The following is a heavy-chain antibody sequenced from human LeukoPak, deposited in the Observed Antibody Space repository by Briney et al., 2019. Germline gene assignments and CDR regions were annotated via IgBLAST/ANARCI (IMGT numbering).Heavy chain of an antibody. CDR3: AKEAATITDLVDY. Sequence: GGSLRLSCAASGFTFRNYAMSWVRQAPGKGLEWVSAVSGRDDSTYYADSVKGRFTISRDNSKNTLYLQMNSLRAEDTAVYYCAKEAATITDLVDYWGQGTLVTVSS. CDR2: VSGRDDST. CDR1: GFTFRNYA. J-gene: IGHJ4*02. V-gene: IGHV3-23*01. D-gene: IGHD5-12*01.